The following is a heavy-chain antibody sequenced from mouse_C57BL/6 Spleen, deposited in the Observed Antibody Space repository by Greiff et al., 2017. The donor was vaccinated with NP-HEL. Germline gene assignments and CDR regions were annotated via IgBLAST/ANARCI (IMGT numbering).Heavy chain of an antibody. CDR3: ARRDDYDLYYFDY. D-gene: IGHD2-4*01. CDR2: IYPSDSET. CDR1: GYTFTSYW. J-gene: IGHJ2*01. Sequence: QVQLQQPGAELVRPGSSVKLSCKASGYTFTSYWMDWVKQRPGQGLEWIGNIYPSDSETHYNQKFKDKATLTVDKSSSTAYMQLSSLTSEDAAVYYCARRDDYDLYYFDYWGQGTTLTVSS. V-gene: IGHV1-61*01.